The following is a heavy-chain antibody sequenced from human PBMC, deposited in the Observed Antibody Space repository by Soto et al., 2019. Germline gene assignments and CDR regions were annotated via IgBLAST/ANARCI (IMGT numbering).Heavy chain of an antibody. CDR3: GRGRSGQIVVFY. V-gene: IGHV1-2*02. Sequence: QVQLVQSGAEVKKPGASVKVSCKASGYTFTGHYIHWVRQAPEQGPEWMGEIGPESGATRYAQKFQGRVTMTRDTSITTVCMELKNLSPDDTAVYYCGRGRSGQIVVFYWGQGTPVTVSS. CDR2: IGPESGAT. CDR1: GYTFTGHY. D-gene: IGHD1-26*01. J-gene: IGHJ4*02.